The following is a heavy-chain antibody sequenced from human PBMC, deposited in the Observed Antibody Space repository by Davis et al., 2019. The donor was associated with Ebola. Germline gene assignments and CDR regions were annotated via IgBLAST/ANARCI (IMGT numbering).Heavy chain of an antibody. CDR1: GYSFTTYW. CDR2: IDPSDSYT. Sequence: PGGSLRLSCKGSGYSFTTYWIGWVRPMPGKGLEWMGRIDPSDSYTNYSPSFQGHVTISADKSISTAYLQWSSLKASDTAMYYCARLASPTQGSYGMDVWGQGTTVTVSS. J-gene: IGHJ6*02. V-gene: IGHV5-10-1*01. CDR3: ARLASPTQGSYGMDV.